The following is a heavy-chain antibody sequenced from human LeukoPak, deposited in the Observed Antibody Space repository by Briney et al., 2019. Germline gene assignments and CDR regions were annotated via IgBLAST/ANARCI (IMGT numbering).Heavy chain of an antibody. D-gene: IGHD3-22*01. Sequence: PGRSLRLSCAASGFTFSSYGMHWVRQAPGKGLEWVAVISYDGSNKYYADSVKGRFTISRDNSKNTLYLQMNSLRAEDTAVYYCAKLVTMIVVAESEAFDIWGQGTMVTVSS. CDR2: ISYDGSNK. CDR1: GFTFSSYG. CDR3: AKLVTMIVVAESEAFDI. J-gene: IGHJ3*02. V-gene: IGHV3-30*18.